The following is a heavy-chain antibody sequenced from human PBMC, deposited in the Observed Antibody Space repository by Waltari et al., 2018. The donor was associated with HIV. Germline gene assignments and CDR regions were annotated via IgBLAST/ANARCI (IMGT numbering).Heavy chain of an antibody. J-gene: IGHJ6*03. CDR3: ARGGDYFYYMDV. CDR1: GGTFSTDA. CDR2: IIPIFGTT. D-gene: IGHD6-25*01. Sequence: QVQLVQSGAEVTKRGSSVKVSCTASGGTFSTDAFSWLRQAPGQGLEWMGGIIPIFGTTNYAQKFQGRLTITADESTTTAYMELSSLRPEDTAVYFCARGGDYFYYMDVWGEGTTVTVSS. V-gene: IGHV1-69*01.